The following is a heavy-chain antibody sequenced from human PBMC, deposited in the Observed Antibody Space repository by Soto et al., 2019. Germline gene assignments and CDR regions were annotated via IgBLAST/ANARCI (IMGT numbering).Heavy chain of an antibody. D-gene: IGHD3-3*01. Sequence: ASVKVSCKASGYSFTSYGISWVRQAPGQGLEWMGWVSGGNTNYAQNLQGRVTMTTDTSTSTAYMELRSLRSDDTAVYYCARALGKYYNFWSGYSTQFDYWGQGSVVTVPS. J-gene: IGHJ4*02. CDR3: ARALGKYYNFWSGYSTQFDY. V-gene: IGHV1-18*01. CDR2: VSGGNT. CDR1: GYSFTSYG.